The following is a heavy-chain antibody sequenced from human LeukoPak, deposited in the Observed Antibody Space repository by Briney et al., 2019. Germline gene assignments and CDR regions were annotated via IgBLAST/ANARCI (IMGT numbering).Heavy chain of an antibody. CDR1: GYTLTELS. D-gene: IGHD3-22*01. CDR3: ATLTYYYDSSGYPVFDY. J-gene: IGHJ4*02. Sequence: ASVKVSRKVSGYTLTELSMHWVRQAPGKGLEWMGGFDPEDGETIYAQKFQGRVTMTEDTSTDTAYMELSSLRSEDTAVYYCATLTYYYDSSGYPVFDYWGQGTLVTVSS. V-gene: IGHV1-24*01. CDR2: FDPEDGET.